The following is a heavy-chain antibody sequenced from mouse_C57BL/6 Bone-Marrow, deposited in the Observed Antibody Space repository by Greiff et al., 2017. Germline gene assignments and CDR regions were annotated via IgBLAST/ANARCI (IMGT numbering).Heavy chain of an antibody. V-gene: IGHV7-1*01. CDR2: SRNKANDYTT. D-gene: IGHD2-3*01. CDR1: GFTFSDFY. Sequence: EVNVVESGGGLVQSGRSLRLSCATSGFTFSDFYMEWVRQAPGKGLEWIAASRNKANDYTTEYSASVKGRFIVSRDTSQSILYLQMNALRAEDTAIYYCARDASDGYYPFAYWGQGTLVTVAA. J-gene: IGHJ3*01. CDR3: ARDASDGYYPFAY.